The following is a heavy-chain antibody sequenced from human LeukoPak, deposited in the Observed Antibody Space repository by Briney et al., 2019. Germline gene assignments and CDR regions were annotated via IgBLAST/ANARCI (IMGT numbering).Heavy chain of an antibody. V-gene: IGHV3-21*01. CDR1: GFTFSNYY. CDR3: ARDVYYYDSSGFDP. Sequence: PGGSLRLSCAASGFTFSNYYMNWVRQAPGKGLDLVSSISGSSSYIYYADSVKGRFTISRDNAKNSLYLQMNSLRAEDTAVYYCARDVYYYDSSGFDPWGQGTLVTVSS. CDR2: ISGSSSYI. J-gene: IGHJ5*02. D-gene: IGHD3-22*01.